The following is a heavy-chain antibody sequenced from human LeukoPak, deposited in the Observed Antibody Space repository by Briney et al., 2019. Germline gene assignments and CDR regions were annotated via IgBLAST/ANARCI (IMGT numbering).Heavy chain of an antibody. CDR2: IFSNGDT. CDR3: TRDQMNY. V-gene: IGHV3-53*01. CDR1: EFTVSRNY. Sequence: GGSLRLSCTASEFTVSRNYMPWVRQAPGKGLEWVSLIFSNGDTHYADSVKGRFTISRDTSKNTVSLQMNSLRVEDTAMYYCTRDQMNYWGQGTLVTVSS. D-gene: IGHD5-24*01. J-gene: IGHJ4*02.